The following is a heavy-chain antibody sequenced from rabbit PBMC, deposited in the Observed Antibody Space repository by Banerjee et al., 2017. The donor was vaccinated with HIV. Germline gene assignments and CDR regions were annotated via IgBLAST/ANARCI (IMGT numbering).Heavy chain of an antibody. CDR2: IYTTSGGT. D-gene: IGHD6-1*01. CDR1: GFSLSSSYY. J-gene: IGHJ4*01. Sequence: QSLEESGGDLVKPGASLTLTCTASGFSLSSSYYMCWVRQAPEKVPEWIACIYTTSGGTFYASWAKGRFTISKTSSTTVTLQMTSLTAADTATYFCARMDTYGYAGYAYATYFNLWGQGTLVTVS. V-gene: IGHV1S40*01. CDR3: ARMDTYGYAGYAYATYFNL.